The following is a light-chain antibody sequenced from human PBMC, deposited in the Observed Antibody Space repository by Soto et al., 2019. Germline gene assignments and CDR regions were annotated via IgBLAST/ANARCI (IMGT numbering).Light chain of an antibody. CDR2: GAS. J-gene: IGKJ2*01. V-gene: IGKV3-15*01. CDR3: QQYGSSPT. CDR1: QSVRSK. Sequence: EIVLTQSPATLSVSPGERATLSCRASQSVRSKVAWYQQKPGQAPRLLIFGASTRATNIPARFSGSGSGTEFTLTISSLQSEDFAVYYCQQYGSSPTFGQGTKLEIK.